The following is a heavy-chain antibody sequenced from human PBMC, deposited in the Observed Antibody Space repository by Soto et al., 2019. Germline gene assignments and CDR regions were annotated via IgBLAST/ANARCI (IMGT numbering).Heavy chain of an antibody. D-gene: IGHD6-13*01. J-gene: IGHJ4*02. Sequence: GSLRLSCTASGFAFGTDWMHWVRQPPGKGLVWVSLISSDGTYTAYADSVKGRFTISRDNTKNTVYLQMNSLRAEDMAVYYCARGPFYSSSWLDYWGQGTQVTVSS. CDR1: GFAFGTDW. CDR2: ISSDGTYT. V-gene: IGHV3-74*01. CDR3: ARGPFYSSSWLDY.